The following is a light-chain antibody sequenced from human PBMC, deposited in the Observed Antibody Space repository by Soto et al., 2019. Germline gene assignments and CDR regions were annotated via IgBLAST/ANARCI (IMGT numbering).Light chain of an antibody. CDR3: ASWDDNLSGVV. CDR2: RSY. CDR1: SSNIGSNY. V-gene: IGLV1-47*01. J-gene: IGLJ2*01. Sequence: LTQPPSASGTPGQRVAISCSGSSSNIGSNYVCWYQQLPGTAPKLLIYRSYHRPSGVPDRFSGSKSGTSASLDISGLRSEDESDYYCASWDDNLSGVVFGGGTKLTVL.